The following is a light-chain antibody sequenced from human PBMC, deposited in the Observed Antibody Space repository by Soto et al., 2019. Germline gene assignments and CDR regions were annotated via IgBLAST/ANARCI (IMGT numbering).Light chain of an antibody. J-gene: IGLJ1*01. CDR1: SSDVGGYNY. V-gene: IGLV2-14*01. CDR2: DVS. Sequence: QSALTQPASVSGSPGQSITISCTGTSSDVGGYNYVSWYQQHPGKAPKLMIYDVSNRPSGVSNRFSGSQSGNTASLPISGLQAEDEADYYCSSYTSSSTYVFGTGTKLTVL. CDR3: SSYTSSSTYV.